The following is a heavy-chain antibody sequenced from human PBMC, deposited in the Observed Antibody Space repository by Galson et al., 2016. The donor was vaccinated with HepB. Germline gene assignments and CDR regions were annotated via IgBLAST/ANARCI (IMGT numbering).Heavy chain of an antibody. D-gene: IGHD3-3*01. CDR2: ISGYDGNT. CDR1: DYTFTTFG. V-gene: IGHV1-18*01. CDR3: ARDSGFAVVINPMGY. J-gene: IGHJ4*02. Sequence: SVKVSCKASDYTFTTFGISWVRQAPGQGLEWMGWISGYDGNTKYAQNFQGRVTMTTDTSTSTAYMELRSLRSDDTAVYYCARDSGFAVVINPMGYWGQGTLVTVSS.